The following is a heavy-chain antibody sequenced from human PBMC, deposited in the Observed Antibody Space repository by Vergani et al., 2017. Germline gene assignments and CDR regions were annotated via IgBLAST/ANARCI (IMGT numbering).Heavy chain of an antibody. CDR3: ARDRRWGSDWFDP. CDR1: GGSISSYY. V-gene: IGHV4-59*01. J-gene: IGHJ5*02. D-gene: IGHD2-21*01. Sequence: QVQLQESGPGLVKPSETLSLTCTVSGGSISSYYWSWIRQPPGKGLEWIGYIYYSGSTNYNPSLKSRVTISVDTSKNQFSLKLSSVTAADTAVYYCARDRRWGSDWFDPWGQGTLVTVSS. CDR2: IYYSGST.